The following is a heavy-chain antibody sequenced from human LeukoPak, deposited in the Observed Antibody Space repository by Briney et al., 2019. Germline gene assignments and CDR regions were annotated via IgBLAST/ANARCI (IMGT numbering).Heavy chain of an antibody. CDR3: ARGRYFDY. CDR1: GFTVSSNY. V-gene: IGHV3-66*01. CDR2: IYGGGNT. Sequence: GGSLRLSCAASGFTVSSNYMNWVRQAPGKGLEWVSVIYGGGNTDYADSVKGRFTISRDNSKNTLYLQMNSLRAEDTAVYYCARGRYFDYWGQGTLVTVSS. J-gene: IGHJ4*02.